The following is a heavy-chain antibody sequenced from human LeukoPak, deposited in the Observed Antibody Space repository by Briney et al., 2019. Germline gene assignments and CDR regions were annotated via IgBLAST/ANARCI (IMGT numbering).Heavy chain of an antibody. J-gene: IGHJ4*02. V-gene: IGHV3-30-3*01. CDR2: ISYDGSNK. Sequence: GGSLRLSCAASGFTFSSYAMHWVRQAPGKGLERVAVISYDGSNKYYADSVKGRFTISRDNSKNTLYLQMNSLRAEDTAVYYCARDHSGFPDYWGQGTLVTVSS. CDR1: GFTFSSYA. CDR3: ARDHSGFPDY. D-gene: IGHD3-22*01.